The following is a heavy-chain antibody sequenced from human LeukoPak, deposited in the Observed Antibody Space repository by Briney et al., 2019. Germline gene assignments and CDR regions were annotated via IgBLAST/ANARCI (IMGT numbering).Heavy chain of an antibody. D-gene: IGHD3-10*01. CDR2: IYTSGST. J-gene: IGHJ3*02. V-gene: IGHV4-4*07. CDR3: ARAWFGELFGAFDI. Sequence: KPSETLSLTCTAPAGSIISNYWSWIRKPAGKGLEWIGRIYTSGSTNYNPSLKSRVTMSVDTSKNQFSLKLSSVTAADMAVYYCARAWFGELFGAFDIWGQGTMVTVPS. CDR1: AGSIISNY.